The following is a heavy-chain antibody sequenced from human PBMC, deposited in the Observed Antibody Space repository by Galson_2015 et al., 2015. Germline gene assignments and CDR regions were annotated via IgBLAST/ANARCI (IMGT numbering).Heavy chain of an antibody. V-gene: IGHV3-23*01. CDR3: ARVWGSSGYYPDDAFDI. Sequence: SLRLSCAASGFTFSSYAMSWVRQAPGKGLEWVSAISGSGGSTYYADSVKGRFTISRDNSKNTLYLQMNSLRAEDTAVYYCARVWGSSGYYPDDAFDIWGQGTMVTVSS. CDR1: GFTFSSYA. D-gene: IGHD3-22*01. J-gene: IGHJ3*02. CDR2: ISGSGGST.